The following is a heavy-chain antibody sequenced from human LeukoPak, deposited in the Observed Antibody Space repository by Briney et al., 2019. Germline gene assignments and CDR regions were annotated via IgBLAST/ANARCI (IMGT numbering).Heavy chain of an antibody. D-gene: IGHD2-21*02. J-gene: IGHJ4*02. CDR3: ASCVLGGGDCYAFDY. V-gene: IGHV1-69*13. CDR1: GGTFSSYA. Sequence: ASVKVSCKASGGTFSSYAISWVRQAPGQGLEWMGGIIPISGTANYAQKFQGRVTITADESTSTAYMELSSLRSEDTAVYYCASCVLGGGDCYAFDYWGQGTLVTVSS. CDR2: IIPISGTA.